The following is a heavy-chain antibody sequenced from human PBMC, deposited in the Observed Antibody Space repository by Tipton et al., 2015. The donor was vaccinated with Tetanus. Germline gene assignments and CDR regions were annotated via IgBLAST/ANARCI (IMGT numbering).Heavy chain of an antibody. CDR3: VRERLDWGTNDALNV. CDR1: GGSISTYY. Sequence: TLSLTCTVSGGSISTYYWNWIRQSPGKGLEWIGYVDYSGTTNYNPSLKSRVSISVDTSKNQFSLKVRSVTSADTAVYYCVRERLDWGTNDALNVWGQGTMVTVSS. V-gene: IGHV4-59*01. J-gene: IGHJ3*01. D-gene: IGHD7-27*01. CDR2: VDYSGTT.